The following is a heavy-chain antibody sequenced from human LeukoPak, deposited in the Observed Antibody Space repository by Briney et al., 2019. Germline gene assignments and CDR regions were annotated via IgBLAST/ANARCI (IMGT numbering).Heavy chain of an antibody. CDR1: GFIFSSYG. J-gene: IGHJ3*02. CDR3: AKAPGIATMGDAFDI. D-gene: IGHD3-10*01. CDR2: IRYDGSNK. Sequence: GGSLRLSCAASGFIFSSYGMHWVRQAPGKGLEWVAFIRYDGSNKYYADSVKGRFTISRDNSKNTLYLQMNSLRAEDTAVYYCAKAPGIATMGDAFDIWGQGTMVTVSS. V-gene: IGHV3-30*02.